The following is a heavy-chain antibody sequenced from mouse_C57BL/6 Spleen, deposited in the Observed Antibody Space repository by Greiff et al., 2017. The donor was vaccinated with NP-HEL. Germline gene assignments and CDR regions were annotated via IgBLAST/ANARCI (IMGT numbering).Heavy chain of an antibody. V-gene: IGHV1-26*01. CDR1: GYTFTDYY. J-gene: IGHJ2*01. Sequence: EVQLQQSGPELVKPGASVKISCKASGYTFTDYYMNWVKQSHGKSLEWIGDINPNNGGTSYNQKFKGKATLTVDKSSSTAYMELRSLTSEDSAVYYCARFDYYGSSWDYFDYWGQGTTLTVSS. D-gene: IGHD1-1*01. CDR2: INPNNGGT. CDR3: ARFDYYGSSWDYFDY.